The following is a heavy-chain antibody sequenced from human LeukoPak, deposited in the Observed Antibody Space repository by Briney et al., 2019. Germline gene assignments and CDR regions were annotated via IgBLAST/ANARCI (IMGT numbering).Heavy chain of an antibody. CDR1: GYRFTSYW. J-gene: IGHJ4*02. D-gene: IGHD5-12*01. CDR2: IDPSDSYT. V-gene: IGHV5-10-1*01. Sequence: GESLKISCKGSGYRFTSYWITWVRQMPRRGLEWMGTIDPSDSYTNYSPSSQGHVTISADKSISTAYLQWSSLKASDTAIYYCATYTDYELNYWGQGTLVTVSS. CDR3: ATYTDYELNY.